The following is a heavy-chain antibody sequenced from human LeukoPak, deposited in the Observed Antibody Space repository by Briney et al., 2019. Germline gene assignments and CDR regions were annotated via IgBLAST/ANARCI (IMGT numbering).Heavy chain of an antibody. CDR2: ISAYNGNT. V-gene: IGHV1-18*01. J-gene: IGHJ6*03. CDR3: ARDFKEGWYGIYYYYYMDV. D-gene: IGHD6-19*01. Sequence: ASVKVSCKASGYTFTSYGISWVRQAPGQGLEWMGWISAYNGNTNYAQKLQGRVTMTTDTSTSTAYMELRSLRSDDTAVYYCARDFKEGWYGIYYYYYMDVWGKGTTVTVSS. CDR1: GYTFTSYG.